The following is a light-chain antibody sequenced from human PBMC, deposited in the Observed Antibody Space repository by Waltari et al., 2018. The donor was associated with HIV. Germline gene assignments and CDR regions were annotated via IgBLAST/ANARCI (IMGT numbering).Light chain of an antibody. CDR3: QQYDNLPYT. CDR2: DAS. Sequence: DIQMTQSPSSLSTSVGDRVTITCQASQDISNYLNWYQQKAVKAPKLLIYDASNLETGVPSRFSGSGSGTDFTFTISSLQPEDIATYYCQQYDNLPYTFGQGTKLEIK. V-gene: IGKV1-33*01. J-gene: IGKJ2*01. CDR1: QDISNY.